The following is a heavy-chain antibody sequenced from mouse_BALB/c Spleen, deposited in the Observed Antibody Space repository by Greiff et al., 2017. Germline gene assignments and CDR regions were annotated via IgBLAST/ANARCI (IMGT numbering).Heavy chain of an antibody. CDR3: KAYYGNPYAFDY. CDR1: GFNIKDYY. V-gene: IGHV14-4*02. Sequence: EVQLQQSGAELVRSGASVKLSCTASGFNIKDYYMHWVKQRPEQGLEWIGWIDPENGDTEYAPKLQGKATMTADTSSNTAYLQLSSLTSEDTAVYYCKAYYGNPYAFDYWGQGTTLTVSS. J-gene: IGHJ2*01. CDR2: IDPENGDT. D-gene: IGHD2-1*01.